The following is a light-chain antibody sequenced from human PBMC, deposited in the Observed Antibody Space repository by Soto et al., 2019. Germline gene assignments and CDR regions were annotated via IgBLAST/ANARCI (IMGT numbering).Light chain of an antibody. CDR1: QSVSDN. CDR3: QQYNNWYP. J-gene: IGKJ2*01. CDR2: GAS. V-gene: IGKV3-15*01. Sequence: EIVMTQSPATLSVSPGERATLSCRASQSVSDNLAWYQQKPGQAPRLLVYGASTRAAGIPARFSGSGSGTEFTLSISSLQSEDFAVYYCQQYNNWYPFGQGTKREIK.